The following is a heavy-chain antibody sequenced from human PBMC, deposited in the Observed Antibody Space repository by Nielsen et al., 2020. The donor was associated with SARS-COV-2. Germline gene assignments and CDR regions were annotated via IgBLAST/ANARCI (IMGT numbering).Heavy chain of an antibody. CDR3: AADYGDYGGVY. J-gene: IGHJ4*02. Sequence: SVQVSCKASRGTFRSYAMSWVRHAPGQGLEWMGRIIPIFGTANYAQKFQGRVTITADESTSTAYMELSSLRSEDTAVYYCAADYGDYGGVYWGQGTLVTVSS. D-gene: IGHD4-17*01. CDR2: IIPIFGTA. V-gene: IGHV1-69*13. CDR1: RGTFRSYA.